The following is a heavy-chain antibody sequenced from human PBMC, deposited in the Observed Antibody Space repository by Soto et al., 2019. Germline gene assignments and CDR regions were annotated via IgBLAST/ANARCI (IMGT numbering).Heavy chain of an antibody. CDR1: GGSISSSSYY. J-gene: IGHJ4*02. V-gene: IGHV4-39*01. CDR3: ARSPTLRGFDY. Sequence: SEPLSLTCTVSGGSISSSSYYWGWIRQPPGKGLEWIGSIYYSGSTYYNPSLKSRVTISVDTSKNQFSLKLSSVTAADTAVYYCARSPTLRGFDYWGQGTLVTVSS. CDR2: IYYSGST. D-gene: IGHD4-17*01.